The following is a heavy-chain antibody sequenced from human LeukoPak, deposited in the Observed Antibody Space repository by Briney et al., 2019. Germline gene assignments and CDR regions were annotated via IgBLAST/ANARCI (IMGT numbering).Heavy chain of an antibody. V-gene: IGHV3-30-3*01. D-gene: IGHD3-22*01. CDR1: GFTFSSYA. J-gene: IGHJ4*02. Sequence: GGSLRLSCSASGFTFSSYAMHWVRQAPGKGLEWVAVISYNGSNKYYADSVKGRFTISRDNSKNTLYLQMNSLRAEDTAVYYCARGSPVTYYYDSSGKTDTIDYWGQGTLVTVSS. CDR3: ARGSPVTYYYDSSGKTDTIDY. CDR2: ISYNGSNK.